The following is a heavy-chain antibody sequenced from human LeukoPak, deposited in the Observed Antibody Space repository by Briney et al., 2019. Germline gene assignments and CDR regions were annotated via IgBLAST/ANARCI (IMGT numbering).Heavy chain of an antibody. V-gene: IGHV1-69*13. D-gene: IGHD2-15*01. CDR3: ARDHCSGGSCYSNYYYGMDV. J-gene: IGHJ6*02. CDR1: GGTFSSYA. CDR2: IIPIFGTA. Sequence: GASVKVSCKASGGTFSSYAISWVRQAPGQGLEWMGGIIPIFGTANYAQKFQGRVTITADESTSTAYMVLSSLRSEDTAVYYCARDHCSGGSCYSNYYYGMDVWGQGTTVTVSS.